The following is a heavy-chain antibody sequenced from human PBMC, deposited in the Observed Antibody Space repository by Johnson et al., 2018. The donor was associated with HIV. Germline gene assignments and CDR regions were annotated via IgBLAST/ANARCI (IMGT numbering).Heavy chain of an antibody. V-gene: IGHV3-11*04. CDR2: ISSSGSTI. D-gene: IGHD3-22*01. Sequence: QVQLVESGGGLVKPGGSLRLSCAASGFTFSDYYMNWIRQAPGKGLEWVSYISSSGSTIYYADSVKGRFTISRDNAKNSLYLQMNSLRAEDTAVYYCARDRTPTYYYGSSGSDAFDIWGQGTMVTVSS. CDR3: ARDRTPTYYYGSSGSDAFDI. J-gene: IGHJ3*02. CDR1: GFTFSDYY.